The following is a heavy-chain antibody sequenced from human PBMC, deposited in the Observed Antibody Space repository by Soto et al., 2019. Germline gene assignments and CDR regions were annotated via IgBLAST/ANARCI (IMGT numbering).Heavy chain of an antibody. CDR2: INPSGGST. J-gene: IGHJ1*01. V-gene: IGHV1-46*01. CDR3: ARAAPSGSYVPH. D-gene: IGHD1-26*01. Sequence: QVQLVQSGAEVKKPGASVKVSCKASGYTFTSYYMHWVRQAPGQGLEWMGIINPSGGSTSYAQKFQGRVTMTRDTATSTISMEQSSLRSVDTAVYYCARAAPSGSYVPHWGQGTLVTVSS. CDR1: GYTFTSYY.